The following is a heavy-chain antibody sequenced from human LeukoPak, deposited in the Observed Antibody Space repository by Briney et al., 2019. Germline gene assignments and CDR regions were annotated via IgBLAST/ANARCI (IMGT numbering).Heavy chain of an antibody. J-gene: IGHJ3*02. V-gene: IGHV4-34*12. CDR3: AKSNGYGLVDI. CDR2: IFYSGST. CDR1: GGSFSDYY. Sequence: PSETLSLTCAVYGGSFSDYYWNWIRQPPGKGLEWIGNIFYSGSTYYSPSLKSRVTISLDTSRNQFSLKLNSVTAADTAVYYCAKSNGYGLVDIWGQGTMVTVSS. D-gene: IGHD3-10*01.